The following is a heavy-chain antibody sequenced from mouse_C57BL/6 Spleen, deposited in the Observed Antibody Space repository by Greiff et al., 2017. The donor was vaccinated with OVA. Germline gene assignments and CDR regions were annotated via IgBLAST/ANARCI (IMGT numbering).Heavy chain of an antibody. CDR3: ARWGTDD. D-gene: IGHD3-3*01. CDR1: GYAFTSYW. J-gene: IGHJ2*01. CDR2: IYPGDGDT. Sequence: QVHVKQSGAELVKPGASVKLSCKASGYAFTSYWMNWVKQRPGKGLAWIGQIYPGDGDTNYNGKFKGKATLTADKSSSTAYMQLSSLTSEDSAVYFCARWGTDDWGKGTTLTVSS. V-gene: IGHV1-80*01.